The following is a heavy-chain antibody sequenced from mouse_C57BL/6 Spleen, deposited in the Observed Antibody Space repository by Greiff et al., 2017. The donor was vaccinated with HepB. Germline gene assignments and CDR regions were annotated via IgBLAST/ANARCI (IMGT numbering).Heavy chain of an antibody. CDR2: INPSNGDT. J-gene: IGHJ2*01. V-gene: IGHV1-53*01. D-gene: IGHD2-3*01. Sequence: VQLQQPGTELVKPGASVKLSCKASGYTFTSYWMHWVKQRPGQGLEWIGNINPSNGDTNYNQKFKSKATLTVDKSSSTAYMQLSSLTSEDSAVYYGARCPDDGDYLDYWGQGTTLTVSS. CDR1: GYTFTSYW. CDR3: ARCPDDGDYLDY.